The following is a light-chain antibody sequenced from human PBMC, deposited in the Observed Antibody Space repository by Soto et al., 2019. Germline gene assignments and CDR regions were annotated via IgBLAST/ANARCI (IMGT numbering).Light chain of an antibody. V-gene: IGLV2-14*01. Sequence: QSALTQPASVSGSPGQSITISCTGTSRDVGCDNSVSWYQQHQGKAPKLMIYEVSNRPSGVSNRFSGSKSANTASLTISGLQAEDEADYYCSSYTSSSALFGGGTKVTVL. CDR3: SSYTSSSAL. J-gene: IGLJ2*01. CDR1: SRDVGCDNS. CDR2: EVS.